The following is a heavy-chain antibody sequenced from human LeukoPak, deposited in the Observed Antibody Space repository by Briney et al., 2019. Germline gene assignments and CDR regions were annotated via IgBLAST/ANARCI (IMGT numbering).Heavy chain of an antibody. CDR2: IYYSGST. Sequence: SQTLSLTCTVSGGSISSGGYYWSWIRQHPGRGLEWIGYIYYSGSTYYNPSLKSRVTRSVDTSKNQFSLKLSSVTAADTAVYYCARDRLEHLDYWGQGTLVTVSS. CDR3: ARDRLEHLDY. CDR1: GGSISSGGYY. J-gene: IGHJ4*02. V-gene: IGHV4-31*03. D-gene: IGHD1-1*01.